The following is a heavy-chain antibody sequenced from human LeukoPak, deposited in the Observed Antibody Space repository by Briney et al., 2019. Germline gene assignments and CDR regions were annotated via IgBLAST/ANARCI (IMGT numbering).Heavy chain of an antibody. CDR3: ARELASIADAFDI. V-gene: IGHV3-53*01. J-gene: IGHJ3*02. Sequence: PGGSLRLSCAASGLTFSSNYMSWVRQAPGKGLEWVSVIYSGGSTYYADSVEGRFTISRDNSKNTLYFQVNSLRAEDTAVYYCARELASIADAFDIWGQGTMVTVFS. D-gene: IGHD2-2*01. CDR1: GLTFSSNY. CDR2: IYSGGST.